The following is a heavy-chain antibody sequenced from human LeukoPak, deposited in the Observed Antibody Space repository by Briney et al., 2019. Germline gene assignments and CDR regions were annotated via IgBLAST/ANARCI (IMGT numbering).Heavy chain of an antibody. CDR3: ARVSEQQLVRGYFDY. J-gene: IGHJ4*02. CDR1: GGSISGYY. V-gene: IGHV4-59*12. Sequence: SETLSLTCTVSGGSISGYYWSWIRQPPGKGLEWIGYIYYSGSTYYNPSLKSRVTISVDTSKNQFSLKLSSVTAADTAVYYCARVSEQQLVRGYFDYWSQGTLVTVSS. D-gene: IGHD6-13*01. CDR2: IYYSGST.